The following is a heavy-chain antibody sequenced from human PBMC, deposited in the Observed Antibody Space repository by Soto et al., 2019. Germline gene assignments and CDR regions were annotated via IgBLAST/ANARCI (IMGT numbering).Heavy chain of an antibody. J-gene: IGHJ5*02. Sequence: QVQLVQSGAEVKKPGASVKVSCKASGYTFTSYGISWVRQAPGQGLEWMGWISAYNGNTNYAQKLQGRVTMTTDTATSTAYMELRSLRSDDTAVYYCARERYCSGGSCYSRWFDPWGQGTLVTVSS. CDR1: GYTFTSYG. CDR2: ISAYNGNT. V-gene: IGHV1-18*01. D-gene: IGHD2-15*01. CDR3: ARERYCSGGSCYSRWFDP.